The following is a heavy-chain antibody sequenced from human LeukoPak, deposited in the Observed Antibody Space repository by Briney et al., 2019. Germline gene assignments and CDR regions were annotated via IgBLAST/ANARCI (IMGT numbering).Heavy chain of an antibody. V-gene: IGHV3-43*01. Sequence: GGSLRLSCAASGFTFDDYTMHWVRQAPGKGLEWVSLISWDGGSTYYADSVKGRFTISRDNSKNSLYLQMNSLRTEDTALYYCAKAGGFYGGNSRYYYMDVWGKGTTVTVSS. CDR2: ISWDGGST. D-gene: IGHD4-23*01. J-gene: IGHJ6*03. CDR1: GFTFDDYT. CDR3: AKAGGFYGGNSRYYYMDV.